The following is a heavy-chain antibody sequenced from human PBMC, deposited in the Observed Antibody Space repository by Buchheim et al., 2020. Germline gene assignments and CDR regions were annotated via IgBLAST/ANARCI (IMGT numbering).Heavy chain of an antibody. CDR2: IKQDGSEK. CDR3: ARDPPLRFLEWSRPYYGMDV. V-gene: IGHV3-7*01. Sequence: EVQLVESGGGLVQPGGSLRLSCAASGFTFSSYWMSWVRQAPGKGLEWVANIKQDGSEKYYVDSVKGRFTISRANAKNSLYLQMTSLRAEDTAVYYCARDPPLRFLEWSRPYYGMDVWGQGTT. CDR1: GFTFSSYW. D-gene: IGHD3-3*01. J-gene: IGHJ6*02.